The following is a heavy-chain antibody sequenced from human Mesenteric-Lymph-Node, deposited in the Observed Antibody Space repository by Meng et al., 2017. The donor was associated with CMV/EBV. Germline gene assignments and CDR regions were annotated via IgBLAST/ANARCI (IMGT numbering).Heavy chain of an antibody. Sequence: CSASGYSFTNDGSDWLRQMPGKGLERRRINYPADSDTGYSPADQGRVTISADKSISTAYLQWSSLKASDTAVYYCARVLYSGYAFGYWGQGTLVTVSS. CDR3: ARVLYSGYAFGY. J-gene: IGHJ4*02. D-gene: IGHD5-12*01. CDR1: GYSFTNDG. V-gene: IGHV5-51*01. CDR2: NYPADSDT.